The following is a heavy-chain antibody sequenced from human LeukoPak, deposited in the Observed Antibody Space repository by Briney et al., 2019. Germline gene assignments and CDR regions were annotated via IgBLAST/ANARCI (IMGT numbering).Heavy chain of an antibody. CDR2: IWPDGSRT. Sequence: GTSLRLSCAASGFTFSNSAMHWVRQAPGKGLEWVAVIWPDGSRTFYADSVKGRFTISRDNAMNTLFLQMNSLRVEDSALYYCTRGVSATGNPNWFDPWGQGTLVTVSS. J-gene: IGHJ5*02. D-gene: IGHD6-13*01. CDR3: TRGVSATGNPNWFDP. CDR1: GFTFSNSA. V-gene: IGHV3-33*01.